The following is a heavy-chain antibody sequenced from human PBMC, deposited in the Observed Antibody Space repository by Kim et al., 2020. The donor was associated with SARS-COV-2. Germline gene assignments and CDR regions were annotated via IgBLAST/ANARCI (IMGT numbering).Heavy chain of an antibody. Sequence: SETLSLTCTVSGGSISSSSYFWGWIRQPPGKGLEWIGSIYYSGSTYYNPSLKSRVTISVDTSKNQFSLKLSSVTAADTAVYYCARAFGGNWFDPWGQGTL. D-gene: IGHD3-10*01. V-gene: IGHV4-39*01. CDR3: ARAFGGNWFDP. CDR1: GGSISSSSYF. J-gene: IGHJ5*02. CDR2: IYYSGST.